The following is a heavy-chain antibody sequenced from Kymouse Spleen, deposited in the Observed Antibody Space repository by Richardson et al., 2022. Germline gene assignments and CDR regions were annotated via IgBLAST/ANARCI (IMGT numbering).Heavy chain of an antibody. J-gene: IGHJ6*02. CDR3: ARDLGYCTNGVCSIYYYYGMDV. V-gene: IGHV3-33*01. CDR2: IWYDGSNK. Sequence: QVQLVESGGGVVQPGRSLRLSCAASGFTFSSYGMHWVRQAPGKGLEWVAVIWYDGSNKYYADSVKGRFTISRDNSKNTLYLQMNSLRAEDTAVYYCARDLGYCTNGVCSIYYYYGMDVWGQGTTVTVSS. CDR1: GFTFSSYG. D-gene: IGHD2-8*01.